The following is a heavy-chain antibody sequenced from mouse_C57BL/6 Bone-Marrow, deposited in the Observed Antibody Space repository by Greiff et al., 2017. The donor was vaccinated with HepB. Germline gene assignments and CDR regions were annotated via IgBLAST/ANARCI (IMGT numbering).Heavy chain of an antibody. CDR3: ARGGYYGNYAMDY. CDR2: ISNGGGST. J-gene: IGHJ4*01. CDR1: GFTFSDYY. V-gene: IGHV5-12*01. Sequence: DVKLVESGGGLVQPGGSLKLSCAASGFTFSDYYMYWVRQTPEKRLEWVAYISNGGGSTYYPDTVKGRFTISGDNAKNTLYLQMSRLKSEDTAMYYCARGGYYGNYAMDYWGQGTSVTVSS. D-gene: IGHD1-2*01.